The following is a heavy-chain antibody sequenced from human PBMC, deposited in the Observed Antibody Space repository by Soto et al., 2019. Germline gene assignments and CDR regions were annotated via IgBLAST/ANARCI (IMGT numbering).Heavy chain of an antibody. Sequence: ASVKVSCKASGYTFTSYGISWVRQAPGQGLEWMGWISAYNGNTNYAQKLQGRVTMTTDTSTSTAYMELRSLRSDDTAVYYCARDGKGGGSGWPFDYWGQGTLVTVSS. CDR1: GYTFTSYG. CDR3: ARDGKGGGSGWPFDY. D-gene: IGHD6-19*01. V-gene: IGHV1-18*01. CDR2: ISAYNGNT. J-gene: IGHJ4*02.